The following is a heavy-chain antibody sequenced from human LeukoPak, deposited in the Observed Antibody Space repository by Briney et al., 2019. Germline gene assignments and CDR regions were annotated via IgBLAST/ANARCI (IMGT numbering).Heavy chain of an antibody. CDR1: GYTLTELS. CDR3: ATVGYSNYYFDY. D-gene: IGHD4-11*01. V-gene: IGHV1-24*01. Sequence: ASVKVSCKVSGYTLTELSMHWVRQAPGKGLVWMGGFDPEDGETIYAQKFQGRVTMTEDTSTDTAYMELSSLRSEDTAVYYCATVGYSNYYFDYWGQGTLVTVSS. CDR2: FDPEDGET. J-gene: IGHJ4*02.